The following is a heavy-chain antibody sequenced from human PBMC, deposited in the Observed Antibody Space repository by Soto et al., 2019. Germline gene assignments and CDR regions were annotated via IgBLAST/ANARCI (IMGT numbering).Heavy chain of an antibody. CDR1: GYTFTSYD. D-gene: IGHD1-26*01. CDR2: MNPNSVNT. Sequence: QVQLVQSGSEVKKPGASVKVSCKASGYTFTSYDINWVRQATGQGLEWLGWMNPNSVNTGYAQKVQGRVTMPRNTSISTAYMELSSLRSEYTAVYYCAREKVGANDYWGQGTLVTVSS. CDR3: AREKVGANDY. J-gene: IGHJ4*02. V-gene: IGHV1-8*01.